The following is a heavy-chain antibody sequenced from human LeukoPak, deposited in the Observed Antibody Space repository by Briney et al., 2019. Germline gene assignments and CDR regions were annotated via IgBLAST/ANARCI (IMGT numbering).Heavy chain of an antibody. CDR3: ARQDLLWFGELLHKYFQH. V-gene: IGHV4-61*02. CDR1: GGSISSGSYY. Sequence: SQTLSLTCTVSGGSISSGSYYWSWIRQPAGKGLEWIGRIYTSGSTYYNPSLKSRVTISVDTSKNQFSLKLSSVTAADTAVYYCARQDLLWFGELLHKYFQHWGQGTLVTVSS. CDR2: IYTSGST. D-gene: IGHD3-10*01. J-gene: IGHJ1*01.